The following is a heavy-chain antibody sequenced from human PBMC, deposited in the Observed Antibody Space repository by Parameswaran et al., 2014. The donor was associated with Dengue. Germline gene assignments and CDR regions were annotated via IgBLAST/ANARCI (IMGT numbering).Heavy chain of an antibody. CDR3: ARRPIFGVVIARWAFDI. D-gene: IGHD3-3*02. J-gene: IGHJ3*02. Sequence: VRQMPGKGLEWMGIIYPGDSDTRYSPSFQGQVTISADKSISTAYLQWSSLKASDTAMYYCARRPIFGVVIARWAFDIWGQGTMVTVSS. V-gene: IGHV5-51*01. CDR2: IYPGDSDT.